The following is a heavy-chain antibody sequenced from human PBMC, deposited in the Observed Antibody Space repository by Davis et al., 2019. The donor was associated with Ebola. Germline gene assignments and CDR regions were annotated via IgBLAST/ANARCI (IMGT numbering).Heavy chain of an antibody. Sequence: GGSLRLSCAASGFTFSTYGMHWVRQAPGKGLEWVAVISYDGSNKYYADSVKGRFTISRDNSKNTLYLQMNSLRAEDTAVYYCARDTGEWELLFYGMDVWGQGTTVTVSS. J-gene: IGHJ6*02. CDR3: ARDTGEWELLFYGMDV. V-gene: IGHV3-30*03. CDR2: ISYDGSNK. CDR1: GFTFSTYG. D-gene: IGHD1-26*01.